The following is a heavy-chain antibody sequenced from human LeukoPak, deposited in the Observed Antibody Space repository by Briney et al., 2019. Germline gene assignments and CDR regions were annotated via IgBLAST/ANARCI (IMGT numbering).Heavy chain of an antibody. V-gene: IGHV3-7*01. CDR3: ARDSGYNAFDI. J-gene: IGHJ3*02. CDR2: INEDGTIK. Sequence: GGSLRLSCAASGFTFSTSWMTWVRQAPGKELEWMGNINEDGTIKNYVNSVKGRFTTSRDNAKNSLFLQMLSLRADDTAVYYCARDSGYNAFDIWGLGTMVTVSS. CDR1: GFTFSTSW. D-gene: IGHD5-18*01.